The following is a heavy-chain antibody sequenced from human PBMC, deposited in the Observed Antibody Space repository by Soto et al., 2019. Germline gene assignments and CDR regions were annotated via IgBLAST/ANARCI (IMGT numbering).Heavy chain of an antibody. CDR3: ARDTETLGPRANDALDI. V-gene: IGHV1-3*01. J-gene: IGHJ3*02. CDR2: INAGSGST. CDR1: GYTFSAYT. Sequence: ASVKVSCKATGYTFSAYTMNWVRQAPGQSLEWMGWINAGSGSTKYSQNFQGRVSITRDTSASTVYMELTCLTSEDTAVYYCARDTETLGPRANDALDIWGQGTMVTVSS. D-gene: IGHD3-3*02.